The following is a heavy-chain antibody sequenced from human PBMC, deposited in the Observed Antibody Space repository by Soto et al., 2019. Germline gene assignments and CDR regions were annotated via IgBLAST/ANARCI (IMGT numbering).Heavy chain of an antibody. CDR3: ARGPWSSSSTGYYYYYGMDV. J-gene: IGHJ6*02. CDR2: TNHSGST. D-gene: IGHD6-6*01. Sequence: SETLSLTCAVYGGSFSGYYWSWIRQPPGKGLEWIGETNHSGSTNYNPSLKSRVTISVDTSKNQFSLKLSSVTAADTAVYYCARGPWSSSSTGYYYYYGMDVWGQGTTVTVSS. V-gene: IGHV4-34*01. CDR1: GGSFSGYY.